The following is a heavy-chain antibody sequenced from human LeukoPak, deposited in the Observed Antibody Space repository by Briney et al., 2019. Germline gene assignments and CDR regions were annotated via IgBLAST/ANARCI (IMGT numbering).Heavy chain of an antibody. Sequence: SETLSLTCTVSGGSISSGGYYWSWIRQPPGKGLEWIGYIYHSGSTYYNPSLKSRVTISVDRSKNQFSLKLSSVTAADTAVYYCARDTVIEALDLWAQGTMATVSS. V-gene: IGHV4-30-2*01. CDR2: IYHSGST. D-gene: IGHD3-22*01. CDR1: GGSISSGGYY. J-gene: IGHJ3*01. CDR3: ARDTVIEALDL.